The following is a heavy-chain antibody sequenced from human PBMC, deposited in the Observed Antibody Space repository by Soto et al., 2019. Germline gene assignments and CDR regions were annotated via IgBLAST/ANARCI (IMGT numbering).Heavy chain of an antibody. CDR2: IWYDGSNK. J-gene: IGHJ6*02. Sequence: QVQLVESGGGVVQPGRSLRLSCAASGFTFSSYGMHWVRQAPGKGLEWVAVIWYDGSNKYYADSVKGRFTISRDNSKNTLYLQMNSLRAEDTAVYYCARGGYSSSNYYYGMDVWGQGTTVTVSS. V-gene: IGHV3-33*01. D-gene: IGHD6-13*01. CDR3: ARGGYSSSNYYYGMDV. CDR1: GFTFSSYG.